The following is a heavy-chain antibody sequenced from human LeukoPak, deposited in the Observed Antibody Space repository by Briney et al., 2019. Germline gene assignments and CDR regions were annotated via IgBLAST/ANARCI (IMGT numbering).Heavy chain of an antibody. V-gene: IGHV3-21*01. D-gene: IGHD5-18*01. CDR2: ISSSSSYI. CDR1: GFTFSSYS. J-gene: IGHJ4*02. CDR3: ARGDPELWLLNY. Sequence: KSGGSLRLSCAASGFTFSSYSMNWVRQAPGKGLEWVSSISSSSSYIYYADSVKGRFTISRDNAKNSLYLQMNSLRAEDTAVYYCARGDPELWLLNYWGQGTLVTVSS.